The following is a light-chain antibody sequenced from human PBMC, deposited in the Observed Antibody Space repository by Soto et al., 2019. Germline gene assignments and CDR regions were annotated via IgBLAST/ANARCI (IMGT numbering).Light chain of an antibody. CDR1: NNDVGTYND. J-gene: IGLJ2*01. CDR2: DVR. V-gene: IGLV2-14*01. CDR3: ASYTSFNSLV. Sequence: QSVLTQPASVSGSPGQSITISCTGSNNDVGTYNDVSWYQQPPGKAPRLLIYDVRDRPSGISNRFSGSKSANTASLTISGLQADDEADYYCASYTSFNSLVFGGGTKLTVL.